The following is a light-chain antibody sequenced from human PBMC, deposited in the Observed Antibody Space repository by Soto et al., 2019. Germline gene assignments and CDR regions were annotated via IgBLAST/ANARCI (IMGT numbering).Light chain of an antibody. CDR1: QSVSSN. Sequence: IAMKQSPATLSVSPGESATLSCRASQSVSSNVAWYQQKPGQAPRLLIYGASTRATGIPARFSGSGSGTEFTLTISSLQSEDFAVYYCQQRSNWPPATFGQGTRLEI. V-gene: IGKV3-15*01. J-gene: IGKJ5*01. CDR3: QQRSNWPPAT. CDR2: GAS.